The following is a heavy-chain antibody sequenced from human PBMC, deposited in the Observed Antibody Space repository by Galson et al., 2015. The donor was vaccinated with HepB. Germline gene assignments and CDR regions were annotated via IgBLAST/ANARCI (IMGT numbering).Heavy chain of an antibody. V-gene: IGHV3-15*01. CDR3: TTPVPYGSVSYYNC. CDR2: VKTNADGGTT. Sequence: SLRLSCAGSGFTFSKAWMSWVRQAPGKGLEWVGRVKTNADGGTTDYGAPVKGRFTISRDDSKNTLYLQMNSLKTEDTAVYYCTTPVPYGSVSYYNCWGQGTLVTVSS. CDR1: GFTFSKAW. J-gene: IGHJ4*02. D-gene: IGHD3-10*01.